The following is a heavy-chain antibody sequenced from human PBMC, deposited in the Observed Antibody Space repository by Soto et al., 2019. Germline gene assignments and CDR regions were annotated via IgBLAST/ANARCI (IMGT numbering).Heavy chain of an antibody. Sequence: QVTLKESGPVLVKPTETLTLTCTVSGFSLSNARMGVSWIRQPPGKALEWLAHIFSNDEKSYSTSLKSRLTTSKDTSNIQVVLTKPNMDPVDTSTYYCARRCYGDYVPAWDYWGQGTLVTVSS. J-gene: IGHJ4*02. CDR2: IFSNDEK. V-gene: IGHV2-26*01. CDR3: ARRCYGDYVPAWDY. CDR1: GFSLSNARMG. D-gene: IGHD4-17*01.